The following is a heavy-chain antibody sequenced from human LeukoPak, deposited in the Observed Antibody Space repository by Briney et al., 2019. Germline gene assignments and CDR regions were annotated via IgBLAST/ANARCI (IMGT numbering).Heavy chain of an antibody. D-gene: IGHD2-15*01. CDR3: VVGGSPGY. Sequence: PGGSLRLSCAASGFTFSDHYMDWVRQAPGKGLVWVSRINSDGSSTSYADSVKGRFTISRDNAKSTLHLQMNSLRAEGTAVYYCVVGGSPGYWGQGTLVTVSS. V-gene: IGHV3-74*01. J-gene: IGHJ4*02. CDR1: GFTFSDHY. CDR2: INSDGSST.